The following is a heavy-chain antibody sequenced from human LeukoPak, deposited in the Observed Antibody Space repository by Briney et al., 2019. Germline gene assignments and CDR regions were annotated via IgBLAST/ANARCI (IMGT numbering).Heavy chain of an antibody. J-gene: IGHJ4*02. D-gene: IGHD5-12*01. CDR3: TRDRGYSGYALYDL. CDR2: IRDESYSGAT. Sequence: PGRSLRLSCTGSGFTFGDYGMSWVRQAPGKGLEWVGFIRDESYSGATEYAASVKGRFTISRDDSKRLAYLQMNSLKIEDTAVYFCTRDRGYSGYALYDLWGQGTLVTVSS. CDR1: GFTFGDYG. V-gene: IGHV3-49*04.